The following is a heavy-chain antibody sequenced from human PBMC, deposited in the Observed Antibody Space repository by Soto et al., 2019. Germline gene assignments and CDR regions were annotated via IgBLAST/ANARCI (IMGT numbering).Heavy chain of an antibody. Sequence: GGSLRLSCAASGFTFSSYAMSWVRQAPGKGLEWVSAISGSGGSTYYADSVKGRFTISRDNSKNTLYLQMNSLRAEDTAVYYCAMTTNYAATVGGMDVWGQGTTVTSP. CDR2: ISGSGGST. J-gene: IGHJ6*02. CDR3: AMTTNYAATVGGMDV. D-gene: IGHD1-7*01. CDR1: GFTFSSYA. V-gene: IGHV3-23*01.